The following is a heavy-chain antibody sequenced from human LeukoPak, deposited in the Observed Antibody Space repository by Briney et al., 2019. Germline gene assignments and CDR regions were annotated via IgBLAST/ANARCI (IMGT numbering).Heavy chain of an antibody. V-gene: IGHV1-18*01. CDR2: ISAYNGNT. CDR3: ARHYNILTGYYSGFDS. J-gene: IGHJ4*02. Sequence: ASVKVSCKASGYTFTSYGITWVRQAPGQGLEWMGWISAYNGNTNYAQKVQGRVTMTTDTSTSTAYMELRSLRSDDTAVYYCARHYNILTGYYSGFDSWGQGTLITVSS. CDR1: GYTFTSYG. D-gene: IGHD3-9*01.